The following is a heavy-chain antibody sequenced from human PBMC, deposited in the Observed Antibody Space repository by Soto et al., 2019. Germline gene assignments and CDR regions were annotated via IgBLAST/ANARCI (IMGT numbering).Heavy chain of an antibody. Sequence: PGESLKISCKGSGYSFTSYWISWVRQMPGKGLEWMGRIDPSDSYTNYSPSFQGHVTISADKSISTAYLQWSSLKASDTAMYYCARHSRGDYDLWYFDLWGRGTLVTVSS. D-gene: IGHD4-17*01. J-gene: IGHJ2*01. CDR3: ARHSRGDYDLWYFDL. V-gene: IGHV5-10-1*01. CDR2: IDPSDSYT. CDR1: GYSFTSYW.